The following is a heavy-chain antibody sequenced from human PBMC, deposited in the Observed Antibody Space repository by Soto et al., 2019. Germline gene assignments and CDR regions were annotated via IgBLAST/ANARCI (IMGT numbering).Heavy chain of an antibody. V-gene: IGHV3-73*01. D-gene: IGHD2-2*02. CDR2: FRSNTNSYAT. Sequence: GGSLRLSCAASGFTFSGSVMHWVRQASGDGLEWVDRFRSNTNSYATAYAASVKGRFTISGHYSKNTAYLQMNSLKTVDTAVYYCTRLHRCSSTSCYRSDFDYWGQGTLVTVSS. CDR1: GFTFSGSV. J-gene: IGHJ4*02. CDR3: TRLHRCSSTSCYRSDFDY.